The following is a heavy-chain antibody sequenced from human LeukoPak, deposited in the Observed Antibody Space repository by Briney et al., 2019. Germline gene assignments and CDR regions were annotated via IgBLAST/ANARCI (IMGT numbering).Heavy chain of an antibody. CDR1: GGSFSGYY. CDR2: INHSGST. J-gene: IGHJ5*02. CDR3: ARQYYYDSSGYYSGSNWFDP. D-gene: IGHD3-22*01. Sequence: SETLSLTCAVYGGSFSGYYWSWIRQPPGKGLEWIGEINHSGSTNYNPSLKSRVTISVDTSKNQFSLKLSSVTAADTAVYYCARQYYYDSSGYYSGSNWFDPWGQGTLVTVSS. V-gene: IGHV4-34*01.